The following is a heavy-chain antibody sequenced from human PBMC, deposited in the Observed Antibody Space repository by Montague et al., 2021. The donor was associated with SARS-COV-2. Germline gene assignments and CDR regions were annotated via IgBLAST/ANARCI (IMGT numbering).Heavy chain of an antibody. CDR1: GASISTNY. J-gene: IGHJ4*01. CDR2: LFYRGPT. D-gene: IGHD3-22*01. V-gene: IGHV4-59*08. Sequence: SETLSLTCSVSGASISTNYWSWIRRPPSKGPEWIRNLFYRGPTHYNPSLKSRVTLSVDASSNQVSLKLASVTAADTAVYYCASYDGAFDPWGQGTMV. CDR3: ASYDGAFDP.